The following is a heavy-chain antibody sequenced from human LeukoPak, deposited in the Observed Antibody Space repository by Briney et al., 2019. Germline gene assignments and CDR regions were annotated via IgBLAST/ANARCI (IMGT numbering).Heavy chain of an antibody. CDR3: AKAPRDSYYGMDV. D-gene: IGHD3-22*01. CDR2: ISWNSGSV. CDR1: GFTFDGYA. V-gene: IGHV3-9*01. Sequence: GGSLRLSCAASGFTFDGYAMHWVRQAPGKGLEWVSGISWNSGSVGYADSEKGRFIISRDNAKNSLYLQMNSLRAEDTALYYCAKAPRDSYYGMDVWGQGTTVTVSS. J-gene: IGHJ6*02.